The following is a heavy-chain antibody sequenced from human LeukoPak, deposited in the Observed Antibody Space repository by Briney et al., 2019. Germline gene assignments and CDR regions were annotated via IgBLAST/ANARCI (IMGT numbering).Heavy chain of an antibody. D-gene: IGHD4-17*01. V-gene: IGHV3-7*01. CDR2: IKQDGSEK. Sequence: PPGGSLRLSCAASGFTFSSYWMSWVRQAPGKGLEWVANIKQDGSEKYYVDSVKGRFTISRDNAKNSLYLQMNSLRAEDTAVYYCARDLASYGDYFTDYWGQGTLVTVSS. J-gene: IGHJ4*02. CDR3: ARDLASYGDYFTDY. CDR1: GFTFSSYW.